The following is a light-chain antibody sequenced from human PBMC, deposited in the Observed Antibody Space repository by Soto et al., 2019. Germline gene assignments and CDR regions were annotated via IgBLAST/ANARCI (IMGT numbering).Light chain of an antibody. Sequence: VLTQSPGTLSLSLGDRATLSCRASQTVDHAYVAWYQQRPGQAPSLLVYGASTRATDVPERFSGSGSGTDFTLTISRLEPEDSAVYYCQQYGNPPWTFGQGTKVEIK. V-gene: IGKV3-20*01. J-gene: IGKJ1*01. CDR1: QTVDHAY. CDR2: GAS. CDR3: QQYGNPPWT.